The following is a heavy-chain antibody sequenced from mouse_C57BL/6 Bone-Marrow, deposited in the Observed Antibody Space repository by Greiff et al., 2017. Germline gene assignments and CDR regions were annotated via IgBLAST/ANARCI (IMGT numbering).Heavy chain of an antibody. CDR2: IDPSDSYT. CDR1: GYTFTSYW. D-gene: IGHD2-1*01. Sequence: QVQLQQPGAELVRPGTSVKLSCKASGYTFTSYWMHWVKQRPGQGLEWIGVIDPSDSYTNYNQKFKGKATLTVDTSSSTAYMQLSSLTSEDSAVYYCGLYCGLWYFDVGGTGPAVAVTA. V-gene: IGHV1-59*01. CDR3: GLYCGLWYFDV. J-gene: IGHJ1*03.